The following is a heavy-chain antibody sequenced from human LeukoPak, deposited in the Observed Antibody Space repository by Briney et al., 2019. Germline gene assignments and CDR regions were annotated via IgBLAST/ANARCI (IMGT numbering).Heavy chain of an antibody. D-gene: IGHD2-2*03. Sequence: GASVKVSCKASGYTFTSYCMHWVRQAPGQGLEWMGIINPSGGSTSYAQKFQGRVTMTRDTSTSTVYMELSSLRSEDTAVYYCARDGYCSSTSCFNWFDPWGQGTLVTVSS. J-gene: IGHJ5*02. CDR2: INPSGGST. V-gene: IGHV1-46*01. CDR3: ARDGYCSSTSCFNWFDP. CDR1: GYTFTSYC.